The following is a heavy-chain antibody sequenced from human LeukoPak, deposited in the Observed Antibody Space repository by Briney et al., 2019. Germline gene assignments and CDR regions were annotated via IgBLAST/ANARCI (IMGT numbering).Heavy chain of an antibody. V-gene: IGHV3-48*03. D-gene: IGHD5-12*01. CDR2: ITASSTTI. Sequence: PGGSLRLSCAASGFSFSDYEMNWVRQAPGKGLEWISYITASSTTIYYADSVKGRFTISRDNAKNSLYLQMNGLTGEDTALYYCAKGPGARGFFNWFDPWGQGTLVTVSS. CDR1: GFSFSDYE. J-gene: IGHJ5*02. CDR3: AKGPGARGFFNWFDP.